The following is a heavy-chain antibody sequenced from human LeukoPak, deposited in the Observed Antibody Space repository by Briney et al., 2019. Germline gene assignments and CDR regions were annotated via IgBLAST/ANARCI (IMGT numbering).Heavy chain of an antibody. V-gene: IGHV3-9*01. D-gene: IGHD6-13*01. CDR1: GFTFDDYA. Sequence: GGSLRLSCAASGFTFDDYAMHWVRQAPGKGLEWVSGISWNSGSIGYADSVKGRFTISRDNAKNSLYLQMNSLRAEDTALYYCAKDGRQLASTYFDYWGQGTLVTVSS. CDR2: ISWNSGSI. J-gene: IGHJ4*02. CDR3: AKDGRQLASTYFDY.